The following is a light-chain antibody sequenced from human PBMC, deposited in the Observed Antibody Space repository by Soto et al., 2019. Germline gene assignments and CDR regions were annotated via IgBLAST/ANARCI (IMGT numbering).Light chain of an antibody. V-gene: IGKV3-20*01. CDR3: QQYGSSPLFT. J-gene: IGKJ3*01. CDR2: GAS. Sequence: EIELTQSPGTLSLSPGERATLSCRASQSVSSRSLAWYQQKPGQAPRLLIYGASSRSTGIPDRFSGSGSGTDFTLTIIRLEPEDFAVYYCQQYGSSPLFTFGPGTKVDIK. CDR1: QSVSSRS.